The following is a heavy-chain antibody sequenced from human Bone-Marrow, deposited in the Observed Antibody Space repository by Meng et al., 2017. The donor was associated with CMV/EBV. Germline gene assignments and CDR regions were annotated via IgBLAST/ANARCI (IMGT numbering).Heavy chain of an antibody. CDR2: INPDSGGV. Sequence: ASVKVSCKASGYTFTDYYLHWVRQAPGQGLEWMGWINPDSGGVNYAQKFLGSVTMTRDTSTSTVYMELSRLTSEDTAVYSCARRGPYYYYAMDVWGPGTTVSVSS. CDR1: GYTFTDYY. V-gene: IGHV1-2*02. J-gene: IGHJ6*02. CDR3: ARRGPYYYYAMDV.